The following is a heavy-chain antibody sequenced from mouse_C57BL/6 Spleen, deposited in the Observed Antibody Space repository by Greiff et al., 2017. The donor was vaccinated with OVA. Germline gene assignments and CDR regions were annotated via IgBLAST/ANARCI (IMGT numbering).Heavy chain of an antibody. CDR2: IDPEDGDT. CDR1: GFNFNDYY. CDR3: TRNYYGSSYDFDY. D-gene: IGHD1-1*01. J-gene: IGHJ2*01. V-gene: IGHV14-1*01. Sequence: VQLQQSGAELVRPGASVKLSCTASGFNFNDYYMHWVQQRPEQGLEWIGRIDPEDGDTEYAAKFQGKATMTADTSSNTAYLQLSSLTSEDTADYYCTRNYYGSSYDFDYWGQGTTLTVSS.